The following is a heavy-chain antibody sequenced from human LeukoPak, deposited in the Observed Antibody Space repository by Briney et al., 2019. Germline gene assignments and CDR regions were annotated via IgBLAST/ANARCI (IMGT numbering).Heavy chain of an antibody. Sequence: GGSLRLSCAASGFTFSTYGMNWVRQAPGKGLEWVAVIWYDGSNKYYADSVKGRFTISRDNSKNTLYLQMNSLRAEDTAVYYCARDLDSSGWTPNGYGMDVWGQGTTVTVSS. CDR1: GFTFSTYG. CDR3: ARDLDSSGWTPNGYGMDV. V-gene: IGHV3-33*01. J-gene: IGHJ6*02. CDR2: IWYDGSNK. D-gene: IGHD6-19*01.